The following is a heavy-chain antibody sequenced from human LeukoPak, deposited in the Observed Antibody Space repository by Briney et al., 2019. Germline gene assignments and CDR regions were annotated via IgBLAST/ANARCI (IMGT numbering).Heavy chain of an antibody. Sequence: GGSLRLSCAASGFPFTSYSMNWVRQAPGKGLEWVSSISSGSTYIYYADSVKGRFTISRDNAKNSLYLQMNSLRAEDTAVYYCARGSGYSGYDLGYFDYWGQGTLVTVSS. V-gene: IGHV3-21*01. CDR1: GFPFTSYS. D-gene: IGHD5-12*01. CDR2: ISSGSTYI. J-gene: IGHJ4*02. CDR3: ARGSGYSGYDLGYFDY.